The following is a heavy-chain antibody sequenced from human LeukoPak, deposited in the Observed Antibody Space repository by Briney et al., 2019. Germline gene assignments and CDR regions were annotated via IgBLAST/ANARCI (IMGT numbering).Heavy chain of an antibody. J-gene: IGHJ4*02. V-gene: IGHV3-30-3*01. CDR1: GFTFSSYA. Sequence: GGSLRLSCAASGFTFSSYAMHWVRQAPGKGLEWVAVISYDGSNKYYADSVKGRFTISRDNSKNTLYLQMNSLRAEDTAVYYCARGARYFDWFEGIDYWGQGTLVTVPS. CDR2: ISYDGSNK. D-gene: IGHD3-9*01. CDR3: ARGARYFDWFEGIDY.